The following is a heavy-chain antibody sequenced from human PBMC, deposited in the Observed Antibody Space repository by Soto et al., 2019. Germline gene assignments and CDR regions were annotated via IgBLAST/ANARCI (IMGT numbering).Heavy chain of an antibody. CDR1: GSTFSSYS. Sequence: PGGSLRLSCAASGSTFSSYSMNWVRQAPGKGLEWVSYISSSSSTIYYADSVKGRFTISRDNAKNSLYLQMNSLRAEDTAVYYCARDYGSIAVAGGFDYWGQGTLVTVSS. D-gene: IGHD6-19*01. CDR2: ISSSSSTI. CDR3: ARDYGSIAVAGGFDY. V-gene: IGHV3-48*01. J-gene: IGHJ4*02.